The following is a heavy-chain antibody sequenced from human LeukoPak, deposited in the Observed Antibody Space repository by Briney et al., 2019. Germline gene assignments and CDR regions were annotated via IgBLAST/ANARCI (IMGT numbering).Heavy chain of an antibody. CDR3: AISIVVVPAAWTDAFDI. CDR1: GYTFTGYY. CDR2: INPNSGGT. Sequence: ASVKVSCKASGYTFTGYYMHWVRQAPGQGLEWMGWINPNSGGTNYAQKFQGRVTMTRDTSISTAYMELSRLRSDDTAVYYCAISIVVVPAAWTDAFDIWGQGTMVTVSS. D-gene: IGHD2-2*01. V-gene: IGHV1-2*02. J-gene: IGHJ3*02.